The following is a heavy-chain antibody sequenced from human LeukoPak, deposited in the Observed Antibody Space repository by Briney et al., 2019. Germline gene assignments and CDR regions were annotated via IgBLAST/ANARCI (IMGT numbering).Heavy chain of an antibody. D-gene: IGHD3-16*01. J-gene: IGHJ4*02. V-gene: IGHV1-24*01. CDR3: GSGLAAAPWGY. CDR1: GYTFTAYY. Sequence: ASVKVSCKASGYTFTAYYMHWVRQAPGKGLEWMGGFDPEEGETIYAQKFQGRVTMTESTSTDTAYMEPISPESEDTAVYYYGSGLAAAPWGYWGQGTLVTVSS. CDR2: FDPEEGET.